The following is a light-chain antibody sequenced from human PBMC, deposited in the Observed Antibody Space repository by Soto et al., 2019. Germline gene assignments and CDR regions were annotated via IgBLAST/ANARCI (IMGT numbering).Light chain of an antibody. CDR2: GAS. Sequence: ERVMTQSPATLSVSPGERATLSCRASQSVSSSLAWYQQKPGQAPRLLIYGASTRATGIPARFSGSGSGTEFTPTISSLQSEDFAVYYCQQYSDWPLTFGQGTRLEIK. J-gene: IGKJ5*01. CDR3: QQYSDWPLT. CDR1: QSVSSS. V-gene: IGKV3-15*01.